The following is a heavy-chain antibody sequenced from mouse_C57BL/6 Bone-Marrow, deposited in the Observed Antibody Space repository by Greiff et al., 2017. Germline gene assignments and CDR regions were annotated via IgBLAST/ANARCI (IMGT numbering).Heavy chain of an antibody. Sequence: QVHVKQPGAELVKPGASVKMSCKASGYTFTSYWITWVKQRPGQGLEWIGDIYPGSGSTNYNEKFKSKATLTVDTSSSTAYMQLSSLTSEDSAVYYCARHLRAMDYWGQGTSVTVSS. V-gene: IGHV1-55*01. J-gene: IGHJ4*01. CDR3: ARHLRAMDY. CDR1: GYTFTSYW. CDR2: IYPGSGST.